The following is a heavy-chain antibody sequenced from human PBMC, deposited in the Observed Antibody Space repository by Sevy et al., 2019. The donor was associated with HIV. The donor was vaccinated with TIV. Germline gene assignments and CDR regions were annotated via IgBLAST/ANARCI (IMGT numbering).Heavy chain of an antibody. Sequence: GGSLRVSCAASGFTFSNSGMHWVRQSPGKGLEWVASIFSDGITSYYGDSVRGRFTVFRDNSKSTLYLQLNSLRVEDTAIYYCARESPSDWYLDSRGQGTLVTVSS. J-gene: IGHJ4*02. CDR2: IFSDGITS. CDR3: ARESPSDWYLDS. CDR1: GFTFSNSG. D-gene: IGHD6-19*01. V-gene: IGHV3-33*01.